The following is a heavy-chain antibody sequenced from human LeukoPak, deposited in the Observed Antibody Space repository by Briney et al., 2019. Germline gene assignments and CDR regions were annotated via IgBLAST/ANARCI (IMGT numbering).Heavy chain of an antibody. D-gene: IGHD2-2*01. CDR1: GFTFSHYW. CDR2: VNTDGSEK. Sequence: GGSLTLSCPTTGFTFSHYWMNWVSPAPGKGREWVDIVNTDGSEKHYVDSERGRFIVSRDNAKNSLYLQITSLRGDDTALYYCARSDQGPEEWGQGTLVTVSS. V-gene: IGHV3-7*01. CDR3: ARSDQGPEE. J-gene: IGHJ4*02.